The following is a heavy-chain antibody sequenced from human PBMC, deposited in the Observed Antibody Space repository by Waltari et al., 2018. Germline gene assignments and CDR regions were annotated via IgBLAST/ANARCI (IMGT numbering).Heavy chain of an antibody. V-gene: IGHV3-23*01. Sequence: EVQLLESGGGLVQPGGSLRLSCAASGFTFSSYAMSWVRQAPGKGLEWVSAISGSGGSTYYADSVKGRFTISGDNSKNTLYLQMNSLRAEDTAVYYCAKRNWGLGAFDIWGQGTMVTVSS. CDR1: GFTFSSYA. CDR2: ISGSGGST. CDR3: AKRNWGLGAFDI. J-gene: IGHJ3*02. D-gene: IGHD7-27*01.